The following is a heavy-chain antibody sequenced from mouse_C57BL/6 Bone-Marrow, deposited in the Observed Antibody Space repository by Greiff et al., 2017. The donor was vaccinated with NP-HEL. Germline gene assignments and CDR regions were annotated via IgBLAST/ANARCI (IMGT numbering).Heavy chain of an antibody. D-gene: IGHD2-1*01. V-gene: IGHV1-61*01. CDR2: IYPSDSET. Sequence: QVQLKQPGAELVRPGSSVKLSCKASGYTFTSYWMDWVKQRPGQGLEWIGNIYPSDSETHYNQKFKDKATLTVDKSSSTAYMQLSSLTSEDSAVYYCARDLYYKDYWGQGTTLTVSS. CDR1: GYTFTSYW. J-gene: IGHJ2*01. CDR3: ARDLYYKDY.